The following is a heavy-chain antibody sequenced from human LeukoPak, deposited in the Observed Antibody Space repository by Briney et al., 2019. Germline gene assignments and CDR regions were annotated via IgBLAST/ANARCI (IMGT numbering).Heavy chain of an antibody. CDR1: GFTFSNHA. J-gene: IGHJ4*02. Sequence: PGGSLRLSCAASGFTFSNHAMSWVSQAPGKGLEWVSNISGSGGTTYYAESVKGRFTISRDNSKNTLYLQMNTLRAEDTAVYYCAARKYTSSPGGPDYWGQGTLVTVSA. V-gene: IGHV3-23*01. CDR3: AARKYTSSPGGPDY. D-gene: IGHD6-13*01. CDR2: ISGSGGTT.